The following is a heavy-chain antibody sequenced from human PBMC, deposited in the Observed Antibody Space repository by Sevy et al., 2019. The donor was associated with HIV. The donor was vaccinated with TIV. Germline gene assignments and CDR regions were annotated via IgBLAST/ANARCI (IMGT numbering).Heavy chain of an antibody. Sequence: SETLSLTCAVYGGSFSGYYWSWIRQPPGKGLEWIGEINHSGSTNYNPSLKSRVTISVDTSKNQFSLKRSSVTAADTAVYYCARGPVAGFPRTRGGNWFDPWGQGTLVTISS. J-gene: IGHJ5*02. CDR3: ARGPVAGFPRTRGGNWFDP. D-gene: IGHD6-19*01. CDR1: GGSFSGYY. CDR2: INHSGST. V-gene: IGHV4-34*01.